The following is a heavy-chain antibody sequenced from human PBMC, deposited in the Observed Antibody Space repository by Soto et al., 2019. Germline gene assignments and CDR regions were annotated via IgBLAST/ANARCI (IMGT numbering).Heavy chain of an antibody. CDR1: GFTFSSYW. D-gene: IGHD1-7*01. CDR2: INSDGSST. CDR3: ARATGTTFSPYYYYMDV. J-gene: IGHJ6*03. V-gene: IGHV3-74*01. Sequence: GGSLRLSCAASGFTFSSYWMHWVRQAPGKGLVWVSRINSDGSSTGYADSVKGRFTISRDNAKNTLYLQMNSLRAEDTAVYYCARATGTTFSPYYYYMDVWGKGTTVTVSS.